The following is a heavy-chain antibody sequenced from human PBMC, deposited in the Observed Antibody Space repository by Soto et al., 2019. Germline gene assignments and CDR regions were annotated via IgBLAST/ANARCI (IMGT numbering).Heavy chain of an antibody. CDR2: IWYDGSNK. V-gene: IGHV3-33*01. CDR3: ARDPDSGSYYIYFDY. J-gene: IGHJ4*02. CDR1: GFTFSSYG. D-gene: IGHD1-26*01. Sequence: GGSLRLSCAASGFTFSSYGMHWVRQAPGKGLEWVAVIWYDGSNKYYADSVKGRFTISRDNSKNTLYLQMNSLRAEDTAVYYCARDPDSGSYYIYFDYWGQGTLVTVSS.